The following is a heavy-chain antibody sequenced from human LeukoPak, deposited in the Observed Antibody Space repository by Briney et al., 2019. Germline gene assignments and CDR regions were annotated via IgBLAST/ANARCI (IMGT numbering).Heavy chain of an antibody. D-gene: IGHD6-19*01. CDR2: ISAYNGNT. Sequence: ASVKVSCKASGYTFTSYGISWVRQAPGQGLEWMGWISAYNGNTNYAQKLQGRVTMTTDTSTSTAYMELRSLRSEDTAVYYCARDRSVAGSRTFDYWGQGTLVTVSS. CDR1: GYTFTSYG. V-gene: IGHV1-18*01. CDR3: ARDRSVAGSRTFDY. J-gene: IGHJ4*02.